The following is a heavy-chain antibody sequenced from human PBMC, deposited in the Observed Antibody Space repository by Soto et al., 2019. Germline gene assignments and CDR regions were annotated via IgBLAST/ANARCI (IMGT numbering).Heavy chain of an antibody. J-gene: IGHJ4*02. Sequence: QVQLVQSGAEVKKPGSSVKVSCKASGGTFSSYTISWVRQAPGQGLAWMGRIIPILGIANYAQKFQGRVTITADKSTSTAYMELSSLRSEDTAVYYCARDSGYCSSTSCYVDYWGQGTLVTVSS. D-gene: IGHD2-2*01. V-gene: IGHV1-69*08. CDR1: GGTFSSYT. CDR3: ARDSGYCSSTSCYVDY. CDR2: IIPILGIA.